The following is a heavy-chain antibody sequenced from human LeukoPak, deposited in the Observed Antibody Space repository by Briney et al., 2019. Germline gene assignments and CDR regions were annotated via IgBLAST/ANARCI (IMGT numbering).Heavy chain of an antibody. D-gene: IGHD5-18*01. CDR2: IYYSGST. Sequence: ASETLSLTCTVSGGSISSYYWSWIRQPPGKGLEWIGYIYYSGSTNYNPSLKSRVTISVDTSKNQFSLKLSSVTAADTAVYYCARRKRYSYGPYYYYYMDVWGKGTTVTVSS. V-gene: IGHV4-59*01. CDR3: ARRKRYSYGPYYYYYMDV. CDR1: GGSISSYY. J-gene: IGHJ6*03.